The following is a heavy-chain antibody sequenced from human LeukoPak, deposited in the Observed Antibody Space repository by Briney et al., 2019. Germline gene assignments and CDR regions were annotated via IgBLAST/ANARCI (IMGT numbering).Heavy chain of an antibody. J-gene: IGHJ4*01. D-gene: IGHD6-19*01. CDR2: VYSSGST. Sequence: PSETLSLNCTVSGCSISSHYWSWIRQPAEKGLEWIGRVYSSGSTNYNPSLKSRVSMSVDTSKNQYSLRLISVTAADTAVYYCARAGFGSGWHYFDYWGRGILVSVSS. CDR3: ARAGFGSGWHYFDY. CDR1: GCSISSHY. V-gene: IGHV4-4*07.